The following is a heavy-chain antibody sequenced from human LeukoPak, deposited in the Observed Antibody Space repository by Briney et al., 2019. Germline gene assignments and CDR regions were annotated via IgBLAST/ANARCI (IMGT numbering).Heavy chain of an antibody. Sequence: GGSLRLSCAASGFTFSSYGMHWVRQAPGKGLEWVAVIWYDGSNKYYADSVKGRLTISRDNSKNTLYLQMNSLRAEDTAVYYCAKDLYYDSSGPFDYWGQGTLVTVSS. CDR1: GFTFSSYG. CDR2: IWYDGSNK. V-gene: IGHV3-33*06. CDR3: AKDLYYDSSGPFDY. D-gene: IGHD3-22*01. J-gene: IGHJ4*02.